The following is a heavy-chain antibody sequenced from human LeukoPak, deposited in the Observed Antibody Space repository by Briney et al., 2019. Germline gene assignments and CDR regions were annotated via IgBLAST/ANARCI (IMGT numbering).Heavy chain of an antibody. J-gene: IGHJ4*02. Sequence: PGGSLRLSCAAAGFTFNHYGMHWVRQARGKALEWVSVIWSDGTNKYYAASVKGRFTISRDDFDKTVYLQMSSLRPDDTGVYYCARDAQRGFDYSNSLQYWGQGTPVTVST. V-gene: IGHV3-33*01. D-gene: IGHD4-11*01. CDR3: ARDAQRGFDYSNSLQY. CDR1: GFTFNHYG. CDR2: IWSDGTNK.